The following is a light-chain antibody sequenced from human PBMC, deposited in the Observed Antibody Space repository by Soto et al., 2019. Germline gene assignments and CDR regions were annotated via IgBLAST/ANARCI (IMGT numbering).Light chain of an antibody. V-gene: IGKV1-8*01. Sequence: AIRMTQSPSSFSASTGDRVTITCRASQGVSSYLAWYQQKPGKAPKLLIHAASTLQSGVPSRFSGSGSGTDFTLTISCLQSEDFATYYCQQYYDYPRTFGQGTKVEI. CDR3: QQYYDYPRT. CDR2: AAS. J-gene: IGKJ1*01. CDR1: QGVSSY.